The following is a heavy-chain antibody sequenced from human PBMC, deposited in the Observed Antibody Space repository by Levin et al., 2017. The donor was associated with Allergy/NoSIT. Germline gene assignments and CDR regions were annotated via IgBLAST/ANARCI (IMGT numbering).Heavy chain of an antibody. CDR2: INHSGNT. Sequence: SQTLSLPCAVYGGSFRGSYWSWIRQPPGKGLQWIGEINHSGNTNYNPSLKSRVTISVDTSKNQFSLKLRSVTAADTAVYYCARVLSGYDLDYWGQGTLVTVSS. V-gene: IGHV4-34*01. D-gene: IGHD5-12*01. J-gene: IGHJ4*02. CDR1: GGSFRGSY. CDR3: ARVLSGYDLDY.